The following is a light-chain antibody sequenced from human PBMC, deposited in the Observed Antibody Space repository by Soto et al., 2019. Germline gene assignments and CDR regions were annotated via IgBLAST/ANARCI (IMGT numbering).Light chain of an antibody. Sequence: DIQMTQSPSTLSASVGDRVTITCRASQSISNWLAWYQQKPGKAPKLLIYKASSLESGVPSRFTGSGSGTEFTLTLSSLQPDDFASYYCQQYKSYSPETFGQGTKV. CDR2: KAS. V-gene: IGKV1-5*03. J-gene: IGKJ1*01. CDR1: QSISNW. CDR3: QQYKSYSPET.